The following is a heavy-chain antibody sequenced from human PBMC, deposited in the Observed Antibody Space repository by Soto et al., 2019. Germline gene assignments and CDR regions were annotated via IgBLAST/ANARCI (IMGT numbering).Heavy chain of an antibody. CDR1: GYTFTSYG. D-gene: IGHD3-3*01. CDR2: ISAYNGNT. Sequence: ASVKVSCKASGYTFTSYGISWVRQAPGQGLEWMGWISAYNGNTNYAQKLQGRVAMTTDTSTSTAYMELRSLRSDDTAVYYCARVPDVDFWSGYCDFDYWGQGTLVTVS. V-gene: IGHV1-18*01. CDR3: ARVPDVDFWSGYCDFDY. J-gene: IGHJ4*02.